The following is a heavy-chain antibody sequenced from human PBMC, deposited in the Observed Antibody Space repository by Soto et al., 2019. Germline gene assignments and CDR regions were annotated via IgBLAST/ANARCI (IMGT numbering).Heavy chain of an antibody. CDR1: GGSISNYY. CDR3: AGREIQGPINY. CDR2: IYYSGTT. V-gene: IGHV4-59*04. Sequence: PSETLSLTCTVSGGSISNYYWSWIRQPPGKGLEWIGYIYYSGTTYYNPSLKSRVTMSVDTSKNQFSLKLTSVTAVDTAVYYCAGREIQGPINYWGQGTLVTVSS. D-gene: IGHD1-26*01. J-gene: IGHJ4*02.